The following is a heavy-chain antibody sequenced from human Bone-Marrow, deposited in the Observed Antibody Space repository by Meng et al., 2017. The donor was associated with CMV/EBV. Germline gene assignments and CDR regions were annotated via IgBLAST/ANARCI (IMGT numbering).Heavy chain of an antibody. Sequence: GGSPRLSCAASGFTFSSYSMNWVRQAPGKGLEWVSSISSSSSYIYYADSVKGRFTISRDNAKNSLYLQMNSLRAEDTAVYYCARDLRQLVRYYYYYYGMDVCGQGTTVTVSS. V-gene: IGHV3-21*01. CDR3: ARDLRQLVRYYYYYYGMDV. CDR2: ISSSSSYI. D-gene: IGHD6-6*01. CDR1: GFTFSSYS. J-gene: IGHJ6*02.